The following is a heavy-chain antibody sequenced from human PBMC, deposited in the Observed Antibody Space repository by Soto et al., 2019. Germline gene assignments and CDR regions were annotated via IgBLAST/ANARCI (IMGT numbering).Heavy chain of an antibody. J-gene: IGHJ4*02. D-gene: IGHD2-8*01. Sequence: HPGGSLRLSCAASGFTFSSYGISWIRLSPGKGLEWVSVISGGGDTTYYTPSVKGRFTISRDDFRNTLYLQMNSLRTEDTAIYYCAKLRDFVVLPAGILDYWGPGTRVTVSS. CDR3: AKLRDFVVLPAGILDY. CDR2: ISGGGDTT. V-gene: IGHV3-23*01. CDR1: GFTFSSYG.